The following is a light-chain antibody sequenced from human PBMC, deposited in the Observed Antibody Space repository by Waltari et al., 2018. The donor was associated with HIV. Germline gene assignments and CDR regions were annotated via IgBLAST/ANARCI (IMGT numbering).Light chain of an antibody. CDR3: ASWDASLNGWV. CDR2: GNY. CDR1: TSNIGIKT. Sequence: QSVVTQPPSVSGTPGQTVTISCSGSTSNIGIKTVNWYQHLPGTAPKRLIYGNYQRPSGVPDRFSASNSGTSASLSISGLQSEDEADYYCASWDASLNGWVFGGGTKLTVL. J-gene: IGLJ3*02. V-gene: IGLV1-44*01.